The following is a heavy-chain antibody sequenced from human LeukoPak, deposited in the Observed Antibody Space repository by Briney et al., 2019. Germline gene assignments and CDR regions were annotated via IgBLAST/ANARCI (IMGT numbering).Heavy chain of an antibody. CDR3: ATETNGRHYDY. J-gene: IGHJ4*02. D-gene: IGHD1-14*01. CDR2: IGPTGSDR. V-gene: IGHV3-21*06. Sequence: TPGGSLRLSCAASGFTFDDYAMHWVRQAPGKGLEWVASIGPTGSDRYHADSIKGRFTISRDNANNFLYLQMNSLRAEDTAVYYCATETNGRHYDYWGQGTLLTVSS. CDR1: GFTFDDYA.